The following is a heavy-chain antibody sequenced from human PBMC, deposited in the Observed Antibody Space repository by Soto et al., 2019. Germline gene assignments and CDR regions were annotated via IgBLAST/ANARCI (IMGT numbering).Heavy chain of an antibody. D-gene: IGHD2-2*01. Sequence: SETLSLTCTVSGYSISSFYWTWIRQPPGKGLEWVGYIFSSGSTNYNPSLKSRVTISVDTSENQFSLKLTSVTAADTAVYYCARVGYGISTPCWPIRYFEDWCQGTRVTVAS. CDR3: ARVGYGISTPCWPIRYFED. J-gene: IGHJ4*02. CDR1: GYSISSFY. CDR2: IFSSGST. V-gene: IGHV4-59*01.